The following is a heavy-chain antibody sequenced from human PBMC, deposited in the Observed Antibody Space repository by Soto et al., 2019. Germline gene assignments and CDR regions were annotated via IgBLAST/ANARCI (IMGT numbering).Heavy chain of an antibody. D-gene: IGHD6-19*01. CDR1: GFSFVNYA. J-gene: IGHJ4*02. CDR3: AKATTNGGWFNPFDS. CDR2: LSGSGTST. Sequence: LRLSCAASGFSFVNYAMNWVRQAPGKGLEWVSGLSGSGTSTYYADSVKGRFTISRDNSRDTLFLQMNSLTADDTAVYYCAKATTNGGWFNPFDSWGQGALVTVSS. V-gene: IGHV3-23*01.